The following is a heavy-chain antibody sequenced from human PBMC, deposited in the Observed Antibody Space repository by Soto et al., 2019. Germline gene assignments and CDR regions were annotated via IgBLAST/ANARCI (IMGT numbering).Heavy chain of an antibody. CDR2: IWYDGSNK. CDR3: ARDLVAVAGHPYYYYYGRDV. J-gene: IGHJ6*02. CDR1: GFTFSSYG. D-gene: IGHD6-19*01. V-gene: IGHV3-33*01. Sequence: QVQLVESGGGVVQPGRSLRLSCAASGFTFSSYGMHWVRQAPGKGLEWVAVIWYDGSNKYYADSVKGRFTISRDNSKNPLYLQMNRLRADDTAVYYCARDLVAVAGHPYYYYYGRDVWGQGTTVTVSS.